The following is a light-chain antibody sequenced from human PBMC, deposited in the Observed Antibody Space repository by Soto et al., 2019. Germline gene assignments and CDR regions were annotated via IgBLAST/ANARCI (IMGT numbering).Light chain of an antibody. Sequence: EVVMTQSPATLSVSPGERVTLSCRASQRVSSTLAWYQQKPGQAPRLLIYGASTRATGIPARFSGSGSGTEFTLTISSLQSEDFAVYYCQQYNNWPPWTFGQGTKVEIK. V-gene: IGKV3-15*01. CDR1: QRVSST. J-gene: IGKJ1*01. CDR3: QQYNNWPPWT. CDR2: GAS.